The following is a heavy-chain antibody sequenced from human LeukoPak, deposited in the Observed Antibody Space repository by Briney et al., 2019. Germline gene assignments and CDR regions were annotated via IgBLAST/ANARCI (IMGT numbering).Heavy chain of an antibody. CDR3: AKQTTVTTTEIDY. D-gene: IGHD4-17*01. CDR1: GFTFSSYA. Sequence: GGSLRLSCAASGFTFSSYAMSWVRQAPGKGLEWVSAISGSGGSTYYADSVKGRFTISRDNSKSTLYLQMNSLRAEDTAVYYCAKQTTVTTTEIDYWGQGTLVTVSS. J-gene: IGHJ4*02. CDR2: ISGSGGST. V-gene: IGHV3-23*01.